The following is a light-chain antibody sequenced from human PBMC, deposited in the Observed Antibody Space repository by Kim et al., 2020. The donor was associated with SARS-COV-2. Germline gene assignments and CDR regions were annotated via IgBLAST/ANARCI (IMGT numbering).Light chain of an antibody. J-gene: IGKJ4*01. CDR2: GAS. V-gene: IGKV3-15*01. CDR1: QSVSSN. Sequence: EIVMTQSPATLSVSPGERATLSCRASQSVSSNLAWYQQKPGQAPRLLIYGASTRATGIPARFSGSGSGTDFTLTISSLQSEDFAVYYCQKYNSWPPLTFGGGTKVDIK. CDR3: QKYNSWPPLT.